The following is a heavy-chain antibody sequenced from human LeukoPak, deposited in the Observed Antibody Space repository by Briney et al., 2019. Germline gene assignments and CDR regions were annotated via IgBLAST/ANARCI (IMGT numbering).Heavy chain of an antibody. Sequence: ASVKLSCKVSGSTLTELSIHWVRQAPGKRLEWMGGFDPEVGETIYAQKFQRRVTMTADTSTDTAYMELSSLRSEDTAVYYCATVVVLRFLEWSSGGYYFDYWGQGTLVTVSS. CDR1: GSTLTELS. D-gene: IGHD3-3*01. V-gene: IGHV1-24*01. J-gene: IGHJ4*02. CDR2: FDPEVGET. CDR3: ATVVVLRFLEWSSGGYYFDY.